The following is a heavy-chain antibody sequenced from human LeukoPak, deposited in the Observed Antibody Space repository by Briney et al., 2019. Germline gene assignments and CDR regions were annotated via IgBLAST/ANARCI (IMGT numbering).Heavy chain of an antibody. CDR3: ARDFSSWYERPHTGFDY. CDR2: IIPIFGTA. CDR1: GGTFSGYA. J-gene: IGHJ4*02. V-gene: IGHV1-69*13. D-gene: IGHD6-13*01. Sequence: SVKVSCKASGGTFSGYAISWVRQAPGQGLEWMGGIIPIFGTANYAQKFQGRVTITADESTSTAYMELSSLRSEDTAVYYCARDFSSWYERPHTGFDYWGQGTLVTVSS.